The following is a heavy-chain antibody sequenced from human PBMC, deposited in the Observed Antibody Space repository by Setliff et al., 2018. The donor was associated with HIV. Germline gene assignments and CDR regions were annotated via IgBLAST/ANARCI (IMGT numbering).Heavy chain of an antibody. CDR1: GDSFSGYY. D-gene: IGHD6-25*01. CDR3: ARGSSGSHRTEYDDAFDI. Sequence: PSETLSLTCAVYGDSFSGYYWSWIRQTPGKGLEWIGEINHGGTTNSNPSLKSRVTISVDTSKNQFSLRMSSVTAADSGVYYCARGSSGSHRTEYDDAFDIWGQGAVGTVS. V-gene: IGHV4-34*01. CDR2: INHGGTT. J-gene: IGHJ3*02.